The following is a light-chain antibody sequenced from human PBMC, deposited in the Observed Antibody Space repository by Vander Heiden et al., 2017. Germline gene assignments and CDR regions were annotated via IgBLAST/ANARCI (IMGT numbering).Light chain of an antibody. V-gene: IGLV2-8*01. Sequence: IYGTGTSSDVGGYKYVSWYQQHPGKAPKLMIYEVTTRPSGVPDRFSGSKSGNTASLTVSGLQAEDEADYYCISYAGSNNLVFGGGTKLTVL. CDR3: ISYAGSNNLV. J-gene: IGLJ2*01. CDR1: SSDVGGYKY. CDR2: EVT.